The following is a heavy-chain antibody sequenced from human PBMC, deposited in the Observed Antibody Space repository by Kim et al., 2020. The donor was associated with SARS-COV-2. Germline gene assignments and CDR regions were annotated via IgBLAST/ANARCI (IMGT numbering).Heavy chain of an antibody. CDR3: ARDPLSYYYDSSGYYKKGYYFDY. V-gene: IGHV3-21*01. CDR2: ISSSSSYI. CDR1: GFTFSSYS. J-gene: IGHJ4*02. D-gene: IGHD3-22*01. Sequence: GGSLRLSCAASGFTFSSYSMNWVRQAPGKGLEWVSSISSSSSYIYYADSVKGRFTISRDNAKNSLYLQMNSLRAEDTAVYYCARDPLSYYYDSSGYYKKGYYFDYWGQGTLVTVSS.